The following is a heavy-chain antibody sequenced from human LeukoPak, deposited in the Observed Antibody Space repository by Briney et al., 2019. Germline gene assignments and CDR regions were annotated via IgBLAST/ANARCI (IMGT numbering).Heavy chain of an antibody. CDR3: AREVQYYGSGSYFPIDY. CDR1: GFTFDDYG. Sequence: GGSLRLSCAASGFTFDDYGMSWVRQAPGKGLEWVSGINWNGGSTGYADSVKGRFTISRDNAKNSLYLQMNSLRAEDTALYYCAREVQYYGSGSYFPIDYWGQGTLVTVSS. J-gene: IGHJ4*02. CDR2: INWNGGST. V-gene: IGHV3-20*04. D-gene: IGHD3-10*01.